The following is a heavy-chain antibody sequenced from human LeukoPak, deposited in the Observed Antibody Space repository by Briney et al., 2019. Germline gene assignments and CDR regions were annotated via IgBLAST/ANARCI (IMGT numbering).Heavy chain of an antibody. CDR1: GITLIGRW. D-gene: IGHD5-18*01. Sequence: PGGSLRLSCAASGITLIGRWMTWVRQAPGKGLEWVATIKDDGSKTYYVDFVKGRFTISRDNAKNLLCLQMSNLRVEDTAVYYCADLGYSDCGQGTLVTVSS. V-gene: IGHV3-7*01. CDR2: IKDDGSKT. CDR3: ADLGYSD. J-gene: IGHJ4*02.